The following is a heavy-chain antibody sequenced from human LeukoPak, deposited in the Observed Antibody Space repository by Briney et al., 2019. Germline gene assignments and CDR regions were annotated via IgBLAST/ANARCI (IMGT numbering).Heavy chain of an antibody. D-gene: IGHD2-2*01. CDR3: AREPHPVVPAAIAAKRWFDP. J-gene: IGHJ5*02. V-gene: IGHV1-69*04. CDR2: IIPMLGIA. Sequence: ASVKVSCKASGGTFSSYAISWVRQAPGQGLEWMGRIIPMLGIANYAQKFQGRVTITADKSTSTAYMELSSLRSEDTAVYFCAREPHPVVPAAIAAKRWFDPWGQGTLVTVSS. CDR1: GGTFSSYA.